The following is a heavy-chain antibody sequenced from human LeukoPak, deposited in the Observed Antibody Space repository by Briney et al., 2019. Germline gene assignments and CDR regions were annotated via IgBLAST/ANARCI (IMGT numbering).Heavy chain of an antibody. CDR3: AKVRLQLYYFDY. J-gene: IGHJ4*02. CDR2: ISGSGGST. Sequence: GGSLRLSCAASGFTFSSYAMSWVRQAPGKGLEGVSAISGSGGSTYYAESVKGRFTISRDNSKNTLYLQMSSLRAEDTAVYYCAKVRLQLYYFDYWGQGTLVTVSS. V-gene: IGHV3-23*01. D-gene: IGHD5-24*01. CDR1: GFTFSSYA.